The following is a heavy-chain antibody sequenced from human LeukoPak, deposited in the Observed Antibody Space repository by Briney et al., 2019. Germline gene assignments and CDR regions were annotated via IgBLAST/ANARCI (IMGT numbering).Heavy chain of an antibody. J-gene: IGHJ4*02. CDR1: GGSISSGGYS. CDR2: IYYSGST. D-gene: IGHD3-16*01. CDR3: ARASMITFEGYDY. Sequence: SETLSLTCTVSGGSISSGGYSWSWIRQPPGKGLEWIGCIYYSGSTYYNPSLKSRVTISVDTSKNQFSLKLSSVTAADTAVYYCARASMITFEGYDYWGQGTLVTVSS. V-gene: IGHV4-30-4*07.